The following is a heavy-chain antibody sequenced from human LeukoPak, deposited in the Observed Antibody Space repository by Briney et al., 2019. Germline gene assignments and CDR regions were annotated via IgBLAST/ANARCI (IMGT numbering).Heavy chain of an antibody. CDR3: ARGSITILNYYFDY. CDR2: ISSSGSTI. V-gene: IGHV3-11*01. CDR1: GFTFSDYY. Sequence: GGSLRLSCAASGFTFSDYYTSWIREAPGKGLEWVSYISSSGSTIYYADSVKGRFTSSRDNAKNSLYLQMNSLRAEDTAVYYCARGSITILNYYFDYWGQGTLVTVSS. D-gene: IGHD3-9*01. J-gene: IGHJ4*02.